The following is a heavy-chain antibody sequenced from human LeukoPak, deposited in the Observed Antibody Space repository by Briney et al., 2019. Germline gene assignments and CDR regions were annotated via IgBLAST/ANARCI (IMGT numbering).Heavy chain of an antibody. CDR2: ISGSAGST. J-gene: IGHJ3*01. CDR1: GFTFSNYA. CDR3: ARDLGYSSGRYNAFDV. V-gene: IGHV3-23*01. D-gene: IGHD6-19*01. Sequence: GGSLRLSCAASGFTFSNYAMSWVRQAPGKGLEWVSGISGSAGSTYYADSVKGRFTIYRESDKNSLFLQMNSLTTGDTAVYYCARDLGYSSGRYNAFDVWGQGTMVTVSS.